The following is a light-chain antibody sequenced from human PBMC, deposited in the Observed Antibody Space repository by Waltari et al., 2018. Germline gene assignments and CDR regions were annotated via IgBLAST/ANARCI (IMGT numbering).Light chain of an antibody. J-gene: IGLJ3*02. Sequence: SALTQPRSVSGSPGQSVPISCTGTTNELGSFNFVSWYQQHPGKAPKLIILDVTKRPSGVPDRLSGSKSGNTASLTISGLRAEDEAEYYCCSYAGSYTWVFGGGTKLTVV. V-gene: IGLV2-11*01. CDR2: DVT. CDR3: CSYAGSYTWV. CDR1: TNELGSFNF.